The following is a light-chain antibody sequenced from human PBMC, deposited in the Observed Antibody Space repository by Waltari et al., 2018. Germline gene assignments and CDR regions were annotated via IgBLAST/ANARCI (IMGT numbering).Light chain of an antibody. J-gene: IGLJ2*01. CDR2: DVS. Sequence: QSALTQPASVSGSPGQSITISCTGTSSDVGGYNYVSWYQQHPGKAPKLMIYDVSKRPSGVPNRFSGSKSGNTASLTISGLQAEDEADYYCCSYAGRSTVVFGGGTKLTVL. V-gene: IGLV2-23*02. CDR3: CSYAGRSTVV. CDR1: SSDVGGYNY.